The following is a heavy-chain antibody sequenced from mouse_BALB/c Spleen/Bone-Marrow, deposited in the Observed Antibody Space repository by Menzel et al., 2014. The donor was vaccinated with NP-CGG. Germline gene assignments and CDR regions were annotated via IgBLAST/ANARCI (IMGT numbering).Heavy chain of an antibody. D-gene: IGHD2-3*01. V-gene: IGHV1-69*01. Sequence: QVQLQQSGAEFVMPGASVKMSCKASGYTFTDKWMHWVKQRPGQGLEWIGVIDTSDSYINYNQKFKGKASLTVDASSSTAYMHLSSLTSDDSAVYYCARGGHDLSSDYWGQGTSVIVSS. CDR2: IDTSDSYI. CDR1: GYTFTDKW. CDR3: ARGGHDLSSDY. J-gene: IGHJ4*01.